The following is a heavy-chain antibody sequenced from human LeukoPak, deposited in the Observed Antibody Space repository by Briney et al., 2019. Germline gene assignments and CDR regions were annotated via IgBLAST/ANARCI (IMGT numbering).Heavy chain of an antibody. Sequence: PSETLSLTCTVSGGSISSYYWSWIGQPPGKGLEWIAYISDIGSINYNPSLKSRVTISLDTSKNQFSLKLSSVTAADTAVYYCAGHHPRNTVDFWGQEPWSPSPQ. CDR3: AGHHPRNTVDF. V-gene: IGHV4-59*08. D-gene: IGHD2/OR15-2a*01. CDR2: ISDIGSI. J-gene: IGHJ4*01. CDR1: GGSISSYY.